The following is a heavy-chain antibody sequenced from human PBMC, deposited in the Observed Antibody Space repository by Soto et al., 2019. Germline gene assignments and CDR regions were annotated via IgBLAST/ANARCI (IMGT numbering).Heavy chain of an antibody. D-gene: IGHD5-18*01. CDR3: ARDSGTAKGYYFDY. CDR2: INPNSGGT. V-gene: IGHV1-2*02. Sequence: GASVKVSCKASGYTFTGYYMHWVRQAPGQGLEWMGWINPNSGGTNYAQKFQGRVTMTRDTSISTAYMELSRLRSDDTAVYYCARDSGTAKGYYFDYWGQGTLVTVSS. CDR1: GYTFTGYY. J-gene: IGHJ4*02.